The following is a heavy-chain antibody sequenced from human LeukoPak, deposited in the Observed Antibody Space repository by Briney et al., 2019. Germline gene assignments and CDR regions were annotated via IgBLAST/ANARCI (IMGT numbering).Heavy chain of an antibody. J-gene: IGHJ3*02. CDR1: GGSISSYY. Sequence: KPSETLSLTCTGPGGSISSYYWNWIRQPPGKGLEWIGYIYYSGSTNYNPSLKSRVTISVDTSKNQFSLKLSSVTAADTAVYYCARDSYCSSTSCYDAFDIWGQGTMVTVSS. D-gene: IGHD2-2*01. V-gene: IGHV4-59*12. CDR2: IYYSGST. CDR3: ARDSYCSSTSCYDAFDI.